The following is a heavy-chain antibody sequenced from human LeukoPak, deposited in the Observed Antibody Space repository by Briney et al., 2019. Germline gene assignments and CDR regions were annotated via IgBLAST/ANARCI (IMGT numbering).Heavy chain of an antibody. Sequence: GGSLRLSCAASGFTFRSHWMTWVRQPPGKGLEWVANIKEDGTVKYYVDSVKGRFTISRDNTKNIMYLEMNSLRADDTAVYFCARDSTWLLDFWGQGTLITVSS. V-gene: IGHV3-7*03. CDR2: IKEDGTVK. J-gene: IGHJ4*02. D-gene: IGHD6-19*01. CDR1: GFTFRSHW. CDR3: ARDSTWLLDF.